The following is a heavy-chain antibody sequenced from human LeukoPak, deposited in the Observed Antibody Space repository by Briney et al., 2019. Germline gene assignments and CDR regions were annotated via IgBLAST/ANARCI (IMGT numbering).Heavy chain of an antibody. Sequence: ASVKVSCKASGYTFTSYYMHWVRQAPGQGLEWMGIINPSGGSTSYAQKFQGRVTMTRDMSTSTVYMELSSLRPEDTAVYYCVRGATAGTRHLDYWGQGTLVTVSS. V-gene: IGHV1-46*01. D-gene: IGHD4-23*01. J-gene: IGHJ4*02. CDR3: VRGATAGTRHLDY. CDR2: INPSGGST. CDR1: GYTFTSYY.